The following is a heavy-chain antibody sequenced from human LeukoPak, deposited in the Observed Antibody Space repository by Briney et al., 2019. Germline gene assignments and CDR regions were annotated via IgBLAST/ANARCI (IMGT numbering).Heavy chain of an antibody. CDR2: INPASGVT. Sequence: ASVKVSCKASGYSFATKYMHWVRQAHGQGLEWMGWINPASGVTHYAQKFQGRVTMSRDTSITTVYMELTGLISDDTPMYYCARSRWELDADYWGQGTLVTVSS. CDR3: ARSRWELDADY. CDR1: GYSFATKY. J-gene: IGHJ4*02. D-gene: IGHD1-26*01. V-gene: IGHV1-2*02.